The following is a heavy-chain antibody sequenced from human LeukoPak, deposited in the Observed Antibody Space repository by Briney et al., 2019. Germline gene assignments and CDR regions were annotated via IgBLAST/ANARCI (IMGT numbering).Heavy chain of an antibody. J-gene: IGHJ6*02. CDR2: IRSKANSYAT. V-gene: IGHV3-73*01. D-gene: IGHD4-17*01. Sequence: GGSLRLSCAASGFTFSGSAMHWVRQASGKGLEWVGRIRSKANSYATAYAASVKGRFTISRDDSKNTAYLQMNSLKTEDTAVYYCTRRNTVTVYGMDVWGQGTTVTVSS. CDR3: TRRNTVTVYGMDV. CDR1: GFTFSGSA.